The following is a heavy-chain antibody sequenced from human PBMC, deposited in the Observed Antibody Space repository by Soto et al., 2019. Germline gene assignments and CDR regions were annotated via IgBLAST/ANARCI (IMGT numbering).Heavy chain of an antibody. CDR1: GGSISSGDYY. CDR2: IYYSGST. Sequence: QVQLQESGPGLVKPSQTLSLTYTVSGGSISSGDYYWSWIRQPPGKGLEWIGYIYYSGSTYYNPSRKSRVTISVDTSKNQFSLKLSSVTAADTAVDYCARARTTSGAFDIGGQGTMVTVSS. V-gene: IGHV4-30-4*01. J-gene: IGHJ3*02. D-gene: IGHD1-1*01. CDR3: ARARTTSGAFDI.